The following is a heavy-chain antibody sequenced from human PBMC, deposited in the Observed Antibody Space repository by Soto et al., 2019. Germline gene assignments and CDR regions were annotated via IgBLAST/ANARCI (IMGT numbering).Heavy chain of an antibody. CDR2: IDWDDDK. V-gene: IGHV2-70*01. CDR3: ARMYYYDSSGYYFGFDY. Sequence: SGPTLVNPTQTLTLTCTFSGFSLSTSGMCVSWIRQPPGKALEWLALIDWDDDKYYSTSLKTRLTISKDTSKNQVVLTMTNMDPVDTATYYCARMYYYDSSGYYFGFDYWGQGTLVTAPQ. J-gene: IGHJ4*02. D-gene: IGHD3-22*01. CDR1: GFSLSTSGMC.